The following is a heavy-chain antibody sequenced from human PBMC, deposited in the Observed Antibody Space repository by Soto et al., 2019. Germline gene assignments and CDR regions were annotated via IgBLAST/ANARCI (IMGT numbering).Heavy chain of an antibody. Sequence: SETLSLTCTVSGGSISSGDYYWSWIRQPPGKGLEWIGYIYYSGSTYYNPSLKSRVTISVDTSKNQFSLKLSSVTAADTAVYYCARDLVPLSSSSFFFFHYYGMDVWGQGTTVTVSS. V-gene: IGHV4-30-4*01. J-gene: IGHJ6*02. CDR3: ARDLVPLSSSSFFFFHYYGMDV. D-gene: IGHD6-6*01. CDR2: IYYSGST. CDR1: GGSISSGDYY.